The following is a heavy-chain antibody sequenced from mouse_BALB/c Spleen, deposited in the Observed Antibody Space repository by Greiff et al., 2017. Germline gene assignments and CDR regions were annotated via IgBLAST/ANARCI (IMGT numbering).Heavy chain of an antibody. Sequence: VQLQQSGAELVRPGSSVKISCKASGYAFSSYWMNWVKQRPGQGLEWIGQIYPGDGDTNYNGKFKGKATLTADKSSSTAYMQLSSLTSEDSAVYFCARRGTMSYFDYWGQGTTLTVSS. CDR2: IYPGDGDT. CDR3: ARRGTMSYFDY. V-gene: IGHV1-80*01. CDR1: GYAFSSYW. D-gene: IGHD1-1*02. J-gene: IGHJ2*01.